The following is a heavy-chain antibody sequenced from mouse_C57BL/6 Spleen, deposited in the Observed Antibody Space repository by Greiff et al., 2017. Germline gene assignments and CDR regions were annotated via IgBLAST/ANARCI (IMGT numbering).Heavy chain of an antibody. CDR2: ISYDGSN. CDR3: AKISGDYYGSSYNAMDY. CDR1: GYSITSGYY. V-gene: IGHV3-6*01. J-gene: IGHJ4*01. Sequence: VQLKESGPGLVKPSQSLSLTCSVTGYSITSGYYWNWIRQFPGNKLEWMGYISYDGSNNYNPSLKNRISITRDTSKNQFFLKLNSVTTEDTATYYCAKISGDYYGSSYNAMDYWGQGTSVTVSS. D-gene: IGHD1-1*01.